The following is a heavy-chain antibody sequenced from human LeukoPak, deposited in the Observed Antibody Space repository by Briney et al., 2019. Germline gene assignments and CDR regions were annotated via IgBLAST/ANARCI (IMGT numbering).Heavy chain of an antibody. J-gene: IGHJ4*02. CDR2: IYTSGST. D-gene: IGHD3-22*01. V-gene: IGHV4-61*02. Sequence: PSETLSLTCAVSGGSISSGSYYWSWIRQPAGKGLEWIGRIYTSGSTNYNPSLKSRVTISVDTSKNQFSLKLSSVTAADTAVYYCASSPMIVVVINGYYFDYWGQGTLVTVSS. CDR3: ASSPMIVVVINGYYFDY. CDR1: GGSISSGSYY.